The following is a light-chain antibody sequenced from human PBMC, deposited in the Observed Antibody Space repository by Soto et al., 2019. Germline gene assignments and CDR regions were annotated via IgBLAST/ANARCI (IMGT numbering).Light chain of an antibody. CDR1: QTVTSTY. CDR2: GIS. Sequence: EVVMTQSPATLSVSPGERATLSCRASQTVTSTYLAWYQQKPGQAPRLLIYGISSRATGVPDRFSGSGFGTDFTLTISRLEPEDSEVYYCQQYTDWPLTFGQGTKVDIK. J-gene: IGKJ1*01. CDR3: QQYTDWPLT. V-gene: IGKV3-20*01.